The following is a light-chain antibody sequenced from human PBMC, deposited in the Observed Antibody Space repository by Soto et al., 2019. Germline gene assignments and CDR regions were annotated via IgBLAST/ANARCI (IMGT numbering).Light chain of an antibody. V-gene: IGKV3-15*01. J-gene: IGKJ4*01. Sequence: EIVMTQSPATLSVSPGERATLSCRANQSVSSNLAWYQQKPGQAPRLLIYGASARATAIPARFSGSGSATDFTLTISSLQSEDFAIYYCQQYNNWPSLVFGGGTKVEIK. CDR1: QSVSSN. CDR2: GAS. CDR3: QQYNNWPSLV.